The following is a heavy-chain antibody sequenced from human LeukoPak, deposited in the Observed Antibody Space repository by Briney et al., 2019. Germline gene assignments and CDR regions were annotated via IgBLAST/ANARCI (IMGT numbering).Heavy chain of an antibody. CDR2: FDPEDGET. D-gene: IGHD3-22*01. V-gene: IGHV1-24*01. J-gene: IGHJ4*02. CDR3: AREGTHYDSSGFYYGGFDN. Sequence: ASVKVSCKVSGYTLTELSMHWVRQAPGKGLEWMGGFDPEDGETIYAQKFQGRVTMTEDTSTDTAYMELSSLKFEDTSVYYCAREGTHYDSSGFYYGGFDNWGQGTLVTVSS. CDR1: GYTLTELS.